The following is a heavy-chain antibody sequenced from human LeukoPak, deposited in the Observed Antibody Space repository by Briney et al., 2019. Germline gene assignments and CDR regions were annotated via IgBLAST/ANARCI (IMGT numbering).Heavy chain of an antibody. D-gene: IGHD6-13*01. CDR3: ASCGIRGYSSSWYGDY. Sequence: GRSLRLSCAASGFTFSSYGMHWVRQAPGKGLEWVAVIWYDGSNKCYADSVKGRFTISRDNSKNTLYLQMNSLRAEDTAVYYCASCGIRGYSSSWYGDYWGQGTLVTVSS. CDR2: IWYDGSNK. CDR1: GFTFSSYG. V-gene: IGHV3-33*01. J-gene: IGHJ4*02.